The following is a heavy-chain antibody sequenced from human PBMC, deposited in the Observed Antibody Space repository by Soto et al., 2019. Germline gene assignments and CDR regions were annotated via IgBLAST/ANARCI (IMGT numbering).Heavy chain of an antibody. J-gene: IGHJ4*02. D-gene: IGHD2-21*02. CDR2: INRNGDST. V-gene: IGHV3-64*01. Sequence: GGSLRLSCAASGFTFSSYAMHWVRQAPGKGLEYVSTINRNGDSTYYANSVKGRFTISRDNSKNTLYLQMGSLRAEDMAVYYCARGGSDYYFDYWGQGTLVTVSS. CDR1: GFTFSSYA. CDR3: ARGGSDYYFDY.